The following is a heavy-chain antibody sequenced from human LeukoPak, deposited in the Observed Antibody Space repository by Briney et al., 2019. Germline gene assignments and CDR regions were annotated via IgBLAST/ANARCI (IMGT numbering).Heavy chain of an antibody. CDR3: AKGGDILTGYYLYWYFDL. Sequence: TGGSLRLSCAASGFTFSVYAMRGVRRATGKGREWVAAISRSGRSTDYAVSVKGRFTISRDNSKNTLYLQMTSLRPEDTAVYYCAKGGDILTGYYLYWYFDLWGRGTLVTVSS. V-gene: IGHV3-23*01. D-gene: IGHD3-9*01. CDR2: ISRSGRST. CDR1: GFTFSVYA. J-gene: IGHJ2*01.